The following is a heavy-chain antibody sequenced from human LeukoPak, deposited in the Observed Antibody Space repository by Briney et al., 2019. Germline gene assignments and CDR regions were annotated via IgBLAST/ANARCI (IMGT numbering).Heavy chain of an antibody. V-gene: IGHV1-2*02. D-gene: IGHD4-11*01. Sequence: ASVKVSCKTSGFTFTGYYVHWVRQAPGQGLEWMGWINLNSGATTYAQEFQGRVTMTRDTSISTAYMELSTLRSDDTAVYRCARDAVTVATPYFDFWGQGTLVTVSS. CDR3: ARDAVTVATPYFDF. CDR1: GFTFTGYY. J-gene: IGHJ4*02. CDR2: INLNSGAT.